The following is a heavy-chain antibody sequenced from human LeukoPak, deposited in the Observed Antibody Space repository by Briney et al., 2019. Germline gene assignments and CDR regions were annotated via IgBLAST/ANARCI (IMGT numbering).Heavy chain of an antibody. CDR3: ARERLCSAGSCYAADFDS. D-gene: IGHD2-15*01. CDR1: ADIFSSYA. Sequence: ASVKVSCKTSADIFSSYAINWVRQAPGQGLEWMGRIIPLTGVVNYGQKLQTRVTISADKSTSTAYMEVSSLRFEDTAVYFCARERLCSAGSCYAADFDSWGQGTLVTVSS. CDR2: IIPLTGVV. V-gene: IGHV1-69*04. J-gene: IGHJ5*01.